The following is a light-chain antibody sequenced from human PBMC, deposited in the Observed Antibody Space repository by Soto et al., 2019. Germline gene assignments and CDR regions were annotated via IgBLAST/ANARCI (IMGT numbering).Light chain of an antibody. V-gene: IGKV3-15*01. CDR1: QSVSSN. CDR2: GAS. Sequence: EIVMTQSPATLSVSPGARATLSCRASQSVSSNLAWFQQKPGQAPRLLISGASTRATGIPARFSGSVSGTEFTLTISSLQSEDFAVYYCQQYNSWPPITFGQGTRLEIK. CDR3: QQYNSWPPIT. J-gene: IGKJ5*01.